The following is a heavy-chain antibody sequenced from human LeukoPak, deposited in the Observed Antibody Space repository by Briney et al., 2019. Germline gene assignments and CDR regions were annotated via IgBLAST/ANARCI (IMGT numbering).Heavy chain of an antibody. CDR2: IYSGGST. CDR3: AKEGMGASSGFDY. Sequence: GGSLRLSCAASGFTVSSNYVSWVRQAPGKGLEWVSVIYSGGSTYYADSVKGRFTISRDNSKNTIYLQMNSLRAEDTAVYYCAKEGMGASSGFDYWGQGTLVTVSS. V-gene: IGHV3-53*01. CDR1: GFTVSSNY. D-gene: IGHD1-26*01. J-gene: IGHJ4*02.